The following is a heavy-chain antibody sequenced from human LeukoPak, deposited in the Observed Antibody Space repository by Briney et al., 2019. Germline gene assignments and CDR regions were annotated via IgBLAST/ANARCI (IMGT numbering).Heavy chain of an antibody. D-gene: IGHD3-10*01. CDR2: IKEDESEK. V-gene: IGHV3-7*01. CDR3: ARVTSGSSYRPFDY. Sequence: GGSLRLSCAASGFTFSNYWMSWVRQAPGNGPEWVANIKEDESEKNYVDSVKGRFTISRDSAKNSLYLQMNSLRAEDTAVYYCARVTSGSSYRPFDYWGQGTLVTVSS. J-gene: IGHJ4*02. CDR1: GFTFSNYW.